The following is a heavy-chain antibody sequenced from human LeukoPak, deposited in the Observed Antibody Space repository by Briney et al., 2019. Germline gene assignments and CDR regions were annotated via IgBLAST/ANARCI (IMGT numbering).Heavy chain of an antibody. J-gene: IGHJ5*02. CDR2: ITYSGST. V-gene: IGHV4-30-2*01. Sequence: SETLSLTCVVSGGSINTGGYSWTWIRQPPGKGLEWIGEITYSGSTNYSPSLKSRVTISVDRSKNQFSLNLTSVTAADTAMYFCARERDYGDYRWFDPWGQGTLVTVSS. CDR1: GGSINTGGYS. D-gene: IGHD4-17*01. CDR3: ARERDYGDYRWFDP.